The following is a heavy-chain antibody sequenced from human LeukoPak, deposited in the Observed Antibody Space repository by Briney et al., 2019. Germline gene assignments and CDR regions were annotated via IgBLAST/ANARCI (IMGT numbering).Heavy chain of an antibody. V-gene: IGHV4-61*02. D-gene: IGHD2-21*01. CDR1: GGSISSDNHY. J-gene: IGHJ5*02. CDR3: ARRPGAGSRDCWFDP. CDR2: ISTSGDT. Sequence: SETLSLTCTVSGGSISSDNHYWGWIRQPAGTGLEWIGRISTSGDTHYNPSLKSRVTISVDTSKNQFSLKLSSVTAADTAVYYCARRPGAGSRDCWFDPWGQGTLVTVSS.